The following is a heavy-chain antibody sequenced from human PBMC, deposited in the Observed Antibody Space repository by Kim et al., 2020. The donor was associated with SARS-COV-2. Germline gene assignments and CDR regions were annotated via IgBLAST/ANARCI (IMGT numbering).Heavy chain of an antibody. V-gene: IGHV1-18*04. D-gene: IGHD1-20*01. CDR1: GYTFTSYG. Sequence: ASVKVSCKASGYTFTSYGISWVRQAPGQGLEWMGWISAYNGNTNYAQKLQGRVTMTTDTSTSTAYMELRSLRSDDTAVYYCARDPLALIGTTANWFDPWGQGTLVTVSS. CDR2: ISAYNGNT. J-gene: IGHJ5*02. CDR3: ARDPLALIGTTANWFDP.